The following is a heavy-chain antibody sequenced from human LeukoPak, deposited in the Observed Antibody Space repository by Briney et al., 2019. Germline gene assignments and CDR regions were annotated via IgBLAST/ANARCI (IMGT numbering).Heavy chain of an antibody. V-gene: IGHV3-11*04. D-gene: IGHD6-13*01. Sequence: GGSLRLSCAASGFTFSDYYMSWIRQAPGKGLEWVSYISSSGNTLYYADSVKGRFTISRDNSKNTLYLQMNSLRAEDTAVYYCARDPQPGIAAAGTNFQHWGQGTLVTVSS. CDR1: GFTFSDYY. CDR2: ISSSGNTL. J-gene: IGHJ1*01. CDR3: ARDPQPGIAAAGTNFQH.